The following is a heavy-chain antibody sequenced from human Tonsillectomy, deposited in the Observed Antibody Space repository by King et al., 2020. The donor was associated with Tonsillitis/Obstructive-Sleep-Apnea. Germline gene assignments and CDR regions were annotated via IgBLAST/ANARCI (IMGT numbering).Heavy chain of an antibody. CDR3: ARSSGSVCYYSGVYYYYYYMDV. CDR2: IYYSGST. D-gene: IGHD3-10*01. CDR1: GGSISNYY. J-gene: IGHJ6*03. Sequence: VQLQESGPGLVKPSETLSLTCTVSGGSISNYYWSWIRQPPGMGLEWIGYIYYSGSTNYNPSLKSRVTISVATSKNQFSLKLRSVTAADTAVYFCARSSGSVCYYSGVYYYYYYMDVWGKGTTVTVSS. V-gene: IGHV4-59*01.